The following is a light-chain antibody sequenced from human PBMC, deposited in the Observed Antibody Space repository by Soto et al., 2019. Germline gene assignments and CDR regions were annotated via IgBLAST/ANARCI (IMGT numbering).Light chain of an antibody. CDR3: QQYKSFSLT. V-gene: IGKV1-5*03. Sequence: DIQMTQSPSTLSASVGDRVTITCRASKSISNWLAWYQQKQGKAPKLLIYKTSNLDSGVPSRFSGSGSGTEFSLTISSLQPDDFATYYCQQYKSFSLTFGGGTRVEFK. CDR1: KSISNW. J-gene: IGKJ4*01. CDR2: KTS.